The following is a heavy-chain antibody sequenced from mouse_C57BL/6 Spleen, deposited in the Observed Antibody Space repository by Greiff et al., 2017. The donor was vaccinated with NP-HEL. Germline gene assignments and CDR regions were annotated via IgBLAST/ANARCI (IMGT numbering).Heavy chain of an antibody. V-gene: IGHV1-26*01. Sequence: EVQLQQSGPELVKPGASVKISCKASGYTFTDYYMNWVKQSHGKSLEWIGDINPNNGGTSYNQKFKGKATLTVDKSSSTAYMELRSLTSEDSAVYYCARAYYSNSLFDYWGQGNTLTVSS. D-gene: IGHD2-5*01. CDR2: INPNNGGT. CDR3: ARAYYSNSLFDY. J-gene: IGHJ2*01. CDR1: GYTFTDYY.